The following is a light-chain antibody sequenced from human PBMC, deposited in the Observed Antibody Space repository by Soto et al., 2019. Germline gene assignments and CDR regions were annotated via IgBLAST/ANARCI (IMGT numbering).Light chain of an antibody. V-gene: IGKV1-39*01. CDR2: TAS. Sequence: DIQVTQSPSSLSVSVGDRVTITCRATQTISSNLNWYQQKPGKAPKPLIYTASSLHSGVPSRFSGSGSGTDFTLTISSLEPEDSATYYCQQHYITPWTFGQGTKVEVK. J-gene: IGKJ1*01. CDR3: QQHYITPWT. CDR1: QTISSN.